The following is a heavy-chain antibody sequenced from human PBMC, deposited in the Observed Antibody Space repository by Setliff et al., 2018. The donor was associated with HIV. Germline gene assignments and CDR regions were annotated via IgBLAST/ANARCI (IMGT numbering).Heavy chain of an antibody. D-gene: IGHD6-13*01. V-gene: IGHV1-3*01. CDR2: INADNGDT. Sequence: ASVKVSCKASGYTFTRYAIHWLRQAPGQSLEWMGWINADNGDTKYSQKFQGRLTITRDTSANTVYMELSSLGSEDTAVFYCARDRDRLLIGYTPNNWFDPWGQGTLVTVSS. J-gene: IGHJ5*02. CDR1: GYTFTRYA. CDR3: ARDRDRLLIGYTPNNWFDP.